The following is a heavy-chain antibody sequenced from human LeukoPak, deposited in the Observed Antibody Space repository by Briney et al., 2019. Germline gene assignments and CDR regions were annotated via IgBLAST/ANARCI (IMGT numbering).Heavy chain of an antibody. CDR3: TRYSSSSGGPSYYLDY. CDR2: ISGDGSVT. J-gene: IGHJ4*02. V-gene: IGHV3-74*01. D-gene: IGHD6-6*01. CDR1: GFTLRNYW. Sequence: GGSLRPSCAASGFTLRNYWMHWVRQVPGRGLVWVSRISGDGSVTNYADSVKGRFTISRDNAKNTVYLQINNLRAEDTAVYFCTRYSSSSGGPSYYLDYWGQGTLVTVSS.